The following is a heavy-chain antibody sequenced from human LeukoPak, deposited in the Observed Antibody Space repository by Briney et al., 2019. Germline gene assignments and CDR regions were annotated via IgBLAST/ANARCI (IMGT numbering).Heavy chain of an antibody. J-gene: IGHJ4*02. CDR2: ISGTGGTT. V-gene: IGHV3-48*04. Sequence: GGTLRLSCAASGFTFSNYGTSWVRQAPGKGLEWGSPISGTGGTTYYADSVKGGFTISRDNPKNSLYLQMHSLRAEDTAVYYCARDSSSKFDYWGQGTLVTVSS. D-gene: IGHD6-6*01. CDR3: ARDSSSKFDY. CDR1: GFTFSNYG.